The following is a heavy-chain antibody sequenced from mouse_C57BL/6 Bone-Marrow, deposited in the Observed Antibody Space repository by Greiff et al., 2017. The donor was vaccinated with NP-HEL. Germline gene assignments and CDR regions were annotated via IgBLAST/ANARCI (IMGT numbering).Heavy chain of an antibody. Sequence: EVQLQQSGPELVKPGASVKISCKASGYTFTDYYMNWVKQSHGKSLEWIGDINPNNGGTSYNQKFKGKATLTVDKSSSTAYMELRSLTSEDSAVYYCARDYYGSSYGGYFDVWGTGTTVTVSS. CDR1: GYTFTDYY. D-gene: IGHD1-1*01. CDR3: ARDYYGSSYGGYFDV. J-gene: IGHJ1*03. CDR2: INPNNGGT. V-gene: IGHV1-26*01.